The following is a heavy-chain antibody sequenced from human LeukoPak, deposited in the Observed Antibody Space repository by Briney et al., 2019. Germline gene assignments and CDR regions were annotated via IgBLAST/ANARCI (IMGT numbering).Heavy chain of an antibody. J-gene: IGHJ4*02. CDR3: ASGRLRFLEWLADGFDY. Sequence: SVKVSCKASGGTFSSYAISWVRQAPGQGLEWMGGIIPIFGTANYAQKFQGRVTITTDESTSTAYMELSSLRSEDTAVHYCASGRLRFLEWLADGFDYWGQGTLVTVSS. D-gene: IGHD3-3*01. V-gene: IGHV1-69*05. CDR2: IIPIFGTA. CDR1: GGTFSSYA.